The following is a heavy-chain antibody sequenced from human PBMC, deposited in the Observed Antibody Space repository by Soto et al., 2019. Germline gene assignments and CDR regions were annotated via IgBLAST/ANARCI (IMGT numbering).Heavy chain of an antibody. CDR3: ARPYSSGWYGDLDY. CDR2: VTDTGGST. D-gene: IGHD6-19*01. Sequence: PGGSLRLSCAASGFNFYASAMTWVRQAPGKGLEWVSAVTDTGGSTYYADSVKGRFTISRDNSKNTMYLQMNSLRVEDTAVYYCARPYSSGWYGDLDYWGQGTLVTVSS. J-gene: IGHJ4*02. CDR1: GFNFYASA. V-gene: IGHV3-23*01.